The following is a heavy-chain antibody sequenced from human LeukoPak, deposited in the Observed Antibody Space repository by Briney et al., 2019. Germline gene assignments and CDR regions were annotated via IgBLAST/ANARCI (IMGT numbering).Heavy chain of an antibody. V-gene: IGHV4-34*01. CDR1: GGSISSYY. CDR2: INHSGST. D-gene: IGHD3-10*01. CDR3: ARGPGYYGSGSYYKFVY. J-gene: IGHJ4*02. Sequence: SETLSLTCTVSGGSISSYYRSWIRQPPGKGLEWIGEINHSGSTNYNPSLKSRVTISVDTSKNQFSLKLSSVTAADTAVYYCARGPGYYGSGSYYKFVYWGQGTLVTVSS.